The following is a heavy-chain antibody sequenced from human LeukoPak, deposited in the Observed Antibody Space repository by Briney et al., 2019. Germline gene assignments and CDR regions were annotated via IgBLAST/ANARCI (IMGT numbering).Heavy chain of an antibody. Sequence: SGGSLRLSCAASGFSFSSYWMTWVRQKPGRGLGWVANMKQDGSETNYVDSVKGRFTISRDNAKNSLYPQMNSLRAEDTAVYYCAKYRLVWLPVPAFDFWGQGTLVTVSS. CDR1: GFSFSSYW. V-gene: IGHV3-7*01. D-gene: IGHD5-12*01. J-gene: IGHJ4*02. CDR2: MKQDGSET. CDR3: AKYRLVWLPVPAFDF.